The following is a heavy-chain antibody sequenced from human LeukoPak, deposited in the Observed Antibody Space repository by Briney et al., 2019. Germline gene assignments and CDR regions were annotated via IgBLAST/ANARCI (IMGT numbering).Heavy chain of an antibody. CDR2: IIPIFGTA. CDR3: ARALFKYSGYDQIKYFDY. V-gene: IGHV1-69*13. CDR1: GGTFNSYA. D-gene: IGHD5-12*01. J-gene: IGHJ4*02. Sequence: SVKVSCKASGGTFNSYAISWVRQAPGQGLEWMGGIIPIFGTANYTQKFQGRVTITADESTSTAYMELSSLRSEDTAVYYCARALFKYSGYDQIKYFDYWGQGTLVTVSS.